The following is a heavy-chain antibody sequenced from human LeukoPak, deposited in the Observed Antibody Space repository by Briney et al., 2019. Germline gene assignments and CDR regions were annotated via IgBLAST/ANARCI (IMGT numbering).Heavy chain of an antibody. D-gene: IGHD6-13*01. CDR3: ARDRARIGSSAWYDNWFDP. V-gene: IGHV4-59*01. Sequence: PSETLSLTCTVSGGSISSYYWSWIRQPPGKGLEWIGYIYYSGSTNYNASLKSRVTISIDTSKNQFSLKLSSVTAADTAVYYCARDRARIGSSAWYDNWFDPWGQGTLVTVSS. J-gene: IGHJ5*02. CDR2: IYYSGST. CDR1: GGSISSYY.